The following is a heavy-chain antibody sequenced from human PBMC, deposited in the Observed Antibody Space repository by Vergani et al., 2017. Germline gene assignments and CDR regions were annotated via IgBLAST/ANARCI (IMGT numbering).Heavy chain of an antibody. Sequence: EVQLEQSGAEVKKPGESLKISCKGSGYSFTSYWIGWVRQMPGKGLEWMGIIYPGDSDTRYSPSFQGQVTISADKSISTAYLQWSSLKASDTAMYYCARHSVPGYVDTAMATYGIDVWGQGTTVTVSS. CDR2: IYPGDSDT. J-gene: IGHJ6*02. V-gene: IGHV5-51*01. CDR3: ARHSVPGYVDTAMATYGIDV. CDR1: GYSFTSYW. D-gene: IGHD5-18*01.